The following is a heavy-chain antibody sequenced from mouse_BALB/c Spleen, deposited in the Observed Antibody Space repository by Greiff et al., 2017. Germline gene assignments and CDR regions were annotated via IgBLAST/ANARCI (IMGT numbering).Heavy chain of an antibody. V-gene: IGHV4-1*02. CDR1: GFDFSRYW. J-gene: IGHJ3*01. Sequence: CEASGFDFSRYWMSWVRQAPGKGLEWIGEINPDSSTINYTPSLKDKFIISRDNAKNTLYLQMSKVRSEDTALYYCARPSYYGSGAYWGQGTLVTVSA. D-gene: IGHD1-1*01. CDR2: INPDSSTI. CDR3: ARPSYYGSGAY.